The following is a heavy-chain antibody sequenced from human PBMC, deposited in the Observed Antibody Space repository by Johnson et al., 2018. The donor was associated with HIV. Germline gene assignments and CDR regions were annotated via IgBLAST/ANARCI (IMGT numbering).Heavy chain of an antibody. CDR3: ASCSKQWLVRPNAFDI. J-gene: IGHJ3*02. D-gene: IGHD6-19*01. V-gene: IGHV3-30-3*01. Sequence: VQFVESGGGVVQPGRSLRLSCAASGFTFSSYAMHWVRQAPGKGLEWVAVISYDGSNKYYADSVKGRFTISRDNSKNTLYLQMNSLRAEDTAVYYCASCSKQWLVRPNAFDIWGQGTMVTVSS. CDR1: GFTFSSYA. CDR2: ISYDGSNK.